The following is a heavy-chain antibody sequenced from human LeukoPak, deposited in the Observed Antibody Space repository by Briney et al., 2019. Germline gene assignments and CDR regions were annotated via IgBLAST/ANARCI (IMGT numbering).Heavy chain of an antibody. CDR3: ATGAGWEPSSGVVTHIDV. Sequence: PGGSLRLSCVASGFMLSGYWMHWVRQGPEEGLELVSRIDNDGNGIIYADSVKGRFTTSRDNAKNTLYLQMSSLRVEDTAVYYCATGAGWEPSSGVVTHIDVWGKGTTVTVSS. J-gene: IGHJ6*03. D-gene: IGHD3-3*01. CDR1: GFMLSGYW. CDR2: IDNDGNGI. V-gene: IGHV3-74*01.